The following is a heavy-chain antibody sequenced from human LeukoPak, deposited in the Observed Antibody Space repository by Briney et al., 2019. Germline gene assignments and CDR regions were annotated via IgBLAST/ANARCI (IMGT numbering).Heavy chain of an antibody. Sequence: ASVKVSCKASGYTFTSYHITWVRQAPGQGLEWMGWISGYNGNTNYAQKFQGRVSMTTDTSTSTAYMELRSLRSDDTAVYYCARGDYLYYYYYYYMDVWGKGTTVTISS. CDR3: ARGDYLYYYYYYYMDV. V-gene: IGHV1-18*01. CDR2: ISGYNGNT. D-gene: IGHD4-17*01. J-gene: IGHJ6*03. CDR1: GYTFTSYH.